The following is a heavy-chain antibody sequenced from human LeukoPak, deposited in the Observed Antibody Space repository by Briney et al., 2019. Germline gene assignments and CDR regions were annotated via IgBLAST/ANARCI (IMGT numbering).Heavy chain of an antibody. CDR2: INGDGSST. V-gene: IGHV3-74*01. D-gene: IGHD6-19*01. CDR3: ARVSSGEQWLAFDY. Sequence: PGGSLRLSCEASGFPFSGYWMHWVRQAPGKGLVWVSRINGDGSSTSYADSVKGRFTISRDNAKNTLYLQMNSLRAEDTAVYYCARVSSGEQWLAFDYWGQGTLVTVFS. CDR1: GFPFSGYW. J-gene: IGHJ4*02.